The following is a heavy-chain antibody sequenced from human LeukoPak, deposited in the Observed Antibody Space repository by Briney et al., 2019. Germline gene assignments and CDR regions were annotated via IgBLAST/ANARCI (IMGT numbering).Heavy chain of an antibody. CDR2: ISWNSGSI. CDR1: GFAFDDYA. V-gene: IGHV3-9*03. Sequence: PGGSLRLSCAASGFAFDDYAMHWVRQAPGKGLEWVSGISWNSGSIGYADSVKGRFTISRDNAKNSLYLQMNSLRAEDMALYYCAKSYSSSSGGLDYWGQGTLVTVSS. CDR3: AKSYSSSSGGLDY. J-gene: IGHJ4*02. D-gene: IGHD6-6*01.